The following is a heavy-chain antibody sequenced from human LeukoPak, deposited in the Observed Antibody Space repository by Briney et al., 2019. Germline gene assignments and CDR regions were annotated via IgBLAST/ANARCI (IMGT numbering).Heavy chain of an antibody. CDR3: ARDLNPTHYFDY. CDR2: IYHSGYT. CDR1: GYSISSGYY. V-gene: IGHV4-38-2*02. Sequence: SETLSLTCNVSGYSISSGYYWAWIRQAPGKGLEWIGSIYHSGYTLYNPSLKGRVTISVDTSKNDFSLKLSSVAAADTAIYYCARDLNPTHYFDYWGQGTLVTVSS. J-gene: IGHJ4*02.